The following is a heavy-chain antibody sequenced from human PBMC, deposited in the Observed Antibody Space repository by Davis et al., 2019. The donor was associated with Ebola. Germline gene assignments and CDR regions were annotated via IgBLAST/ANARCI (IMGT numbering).Heavy chain of an antibody. J-gene: IGHJ2*01. V-gene: IGHV3-30*18. CDR2: ISYDGSNK. CDR3: AKGSPLRYFDL. D-gene: IGHD6-13*01. Sequence: GESLKISCAASGFTFSSYGMHWVRQAPGKGLEWVAVISYDGSNKYYADSVKGRFTISRDNSKNTLYLQMNSLRAEDTAVYYCAKGSPLRYFDLWGRGTLVTVSS. CDR1: GFTFSSYG.